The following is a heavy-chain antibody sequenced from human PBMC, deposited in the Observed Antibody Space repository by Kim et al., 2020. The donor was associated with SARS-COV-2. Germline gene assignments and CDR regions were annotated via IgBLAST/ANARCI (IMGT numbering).Heavy chain of an antibody. CDR1: GFTFDDYA. CDR3: AKDMVRGVMSNWFDP. V-gene: IGHV3-9*01. Sequence: GGSLRLSCAASGFTFDDYALNWVRQAPGKGLEWISGISWNSGSIGYADSVKGRSTISRDNAKNSLYLQMNRLRTEDTALYYCAKDMVRGVMSNWFDPWGQIPLVTVSS. CDR2: ISWNSGSI. D-gene: IGHD3-10*01. J-gene: IGHJ5*02.